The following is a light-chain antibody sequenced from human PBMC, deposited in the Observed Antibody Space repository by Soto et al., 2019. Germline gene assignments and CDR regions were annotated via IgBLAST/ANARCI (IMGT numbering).Light chain of an antibody. CDR3: QQYGSSPLT. CDR2: GAS. J-gene: IGKJ4*01. CDR1: QSVSSSY. V-gene: IGKV3-20*01. Sequence: EIVLTQSPGTLSLSPGERASLSCRASQSVSSSYLAWYQQKPGQAPRLLIYGASSRATGIPDRFSGSGSGTDFTLTIRRLEPEDFALYYCQQYGSSPLTFGGGTKVEIK.